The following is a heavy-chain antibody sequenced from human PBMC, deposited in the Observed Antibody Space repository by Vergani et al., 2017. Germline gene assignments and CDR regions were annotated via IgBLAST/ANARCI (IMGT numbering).Heavy chain of an antibody. CDR2: ISYDGTNK. V-gene: IGHV3-30*18. Sequence: HVHLVESGGGVVQPGRSLRLSCAASQFTFSSYGMHWVRQAPGKGLEWVAVISYDGTNKYYADSVKGRFTISRDNSKNTLYLQVNSLRVKDTAVYYCAKGSGTYYNDRAYFDYWGQGTLVTVSS. CDR1: QFTFSSYG. J-gene: IGHJ4*02. D-gene: IGHD3-10*01. CDR3: AKGSGTYYNDRAYFDY.